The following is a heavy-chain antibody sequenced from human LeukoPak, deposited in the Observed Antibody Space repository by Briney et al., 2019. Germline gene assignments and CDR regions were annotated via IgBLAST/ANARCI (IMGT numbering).Heavy chain of an antibody. CDR1: GDSVSSNSVT. J-gene: IGHJ5*02. D-gene: IGHD2-2*01. CDR3: ARRLTQYDCFDP. CDR2: TYYKSTWYN. Sequence: SRTLSLTCAISGDSVSSNSVTWNWIRQSPSRGLEWLGRTYYKSTWYNDYAVSVRGRITVNPDTSKNQFSLHLNTVTPEDTAVYYCARRLTQYDCFDPWGQGILVTVSS. V-gene: IGHV6-1*01.